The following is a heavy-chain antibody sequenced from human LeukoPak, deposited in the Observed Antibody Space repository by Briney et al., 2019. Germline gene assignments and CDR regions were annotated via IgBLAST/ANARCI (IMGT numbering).Heavy chain of an antibody. CDR1: GLPFSSYT. J-gene: IGHJ5*02. CDR3: AKGDSTSCCRGEVS. V-gene: IGHV3-23*01. D-gene: IGHD2-2*01. CDR2: ISGSGSST. Sequence: GGSLRLSCAASGLPFSSYTMNWVRQAPGRGLEWVSVISGSGSSTYYADSVKGRFTISRDNSMNTLYLQMNSLRAEDTAVYYCAKGDSTSCCRGEVSWGQGTLVTVSS.